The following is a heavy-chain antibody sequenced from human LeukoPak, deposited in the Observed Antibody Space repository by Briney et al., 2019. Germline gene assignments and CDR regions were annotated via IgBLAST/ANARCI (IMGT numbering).Heavy chain of an antibody. CDR2: IKENGSEQ. CDR1: GFSFSSFW. CDR3: ARGPGDFDASDI. V-gene: IGHV3-7*01. D-gene: IGHD1-14*01. J-gene: IGHJ3*02. Sequence: PGGSLRLSCAASGFSFSSFWMSWVRQAPGKGPEWVAHIKENGSEQYYADSVKGRFTISRDNAQKSLWLQMNSLRVEDTAVYYCARGPGDFDASDIWGQGTMVTVSS.